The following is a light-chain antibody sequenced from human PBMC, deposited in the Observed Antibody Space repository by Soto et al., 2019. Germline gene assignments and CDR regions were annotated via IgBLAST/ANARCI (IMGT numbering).Light chain of an antibody. J-gene: IGLJ3*02. CDR2: RNN. CDR1: SSNIGSNY. CDR3: AAWDDSLGGWV. V-gene: IGLV1-47*01. Sequence: QSALTQPPSASGTPGQRVTISCSGSSSNIGSNYVYWYQQLPGTAPKLLIYRNNQRPSGVPDRFSGSKSGTSASLAISGLRSEDEADYYCAAWDDSLGGWVFGGGTKLTVL.